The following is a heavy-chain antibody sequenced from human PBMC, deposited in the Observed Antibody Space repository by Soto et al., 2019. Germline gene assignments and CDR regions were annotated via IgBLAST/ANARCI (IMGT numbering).Heavy chain of an antibody. Sequence: EVQLVESGGGLVQPGGSLRLSCAASGFTFSDHYMDWVRQAPGKGLEWVGRSRNKANSYSTEYAASVKGRFTISRDESKNSLYLQMNSLKTEDTAVYYCARFSGSYTRGLDYWGQGSLLTVSS. V-gene: IGHV3-72*01. CDR1: GFTFSDHY. CDR3: ARFSGSYTRGLDY. D-gene: IGHD1-26*01. CDR2: SRNKANSYST. J-gene: IGHJ4*02.